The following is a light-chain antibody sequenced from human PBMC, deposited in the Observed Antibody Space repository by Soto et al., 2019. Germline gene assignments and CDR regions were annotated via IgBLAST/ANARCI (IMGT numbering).Light chain of an antibody. CDR2: ATS. J-gene: IGKJ3*01. CDR3: QQYGSSPFT. Sequence: EIVLTQSPGTLSLSPGERATLSCRASQSVSSSYLAWYQQKPGQAPRLLIYATSSRATGIPDRFSGSESGTDFTLTVSRLEPEDFAVYYCQQYGSSPFTFGPGTKVDVK. V-gene: IGKV3-20*01. CDR1: QSVSSSY.